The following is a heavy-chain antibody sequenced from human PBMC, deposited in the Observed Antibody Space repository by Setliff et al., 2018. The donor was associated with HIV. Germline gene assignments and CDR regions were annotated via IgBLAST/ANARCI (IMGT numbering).Heavy chain of an antibody. D-gene: IGHD6-6*01. CDR2: IYTSGST. V-gene: IGHV4-61*02. Sequence: TLSLTCIVSGVSISSGSYYWSWIRQPAGKGLEWIGRIYTSGSTNYNPSLKSRVTISVDTSKNQFSLKLSSVTAADTAVYYCARGSSSGLYYYYGMDVWGQGTTVTVSS. J-gene: IGHJ6*02. CDR1: GVSISSGSYY. CDR3: ARGSSSGLYYYYGMDV.